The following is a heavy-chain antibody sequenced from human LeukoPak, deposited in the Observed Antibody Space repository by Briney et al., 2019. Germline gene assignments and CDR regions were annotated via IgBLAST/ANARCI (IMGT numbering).Heavy chain of an antibody. CDR1: GFTVSNNY. CDR3: ARGALSGYFYLDY. D-gene: IGHD5-12*01. CDR2: IYSGGSV. J-gene: IGHJ4*02. Sequence: GGSLRLSCAASGFTVSNNYLNWVRQAPGKGLEWVSIIYSGGSVDYADSVNGRFTISRDNSKNTLYLQMNSLRAEDTAVYYCARGALSGYFYLDYWGQGTLVTVS. V-gene: IGHV3-53*01.